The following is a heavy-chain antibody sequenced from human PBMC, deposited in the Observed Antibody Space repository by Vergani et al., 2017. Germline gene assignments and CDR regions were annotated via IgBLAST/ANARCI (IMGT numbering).Heavy chain of an antibody. CDR2: ISSSSSYT. V-gene: IGHV3-48*04. CDR1: GFTFSSYA. CDR3: AREYYDYVWGSYRRTFDY. Sequence: EVQLLESGGGLVQPGGSLRLSCAASGFTFSSYAMSWVRQAPGKGLEWVSYISSSSSYTNYADSVKGRFTISRDNAKNSLYLQMNSLRAEDTAVYYCAREYYDYVWGSYRRTFDYWGQGTLVTVSS. J-gene: IGHJ4*02. D-gene: IGHD3-16*02.